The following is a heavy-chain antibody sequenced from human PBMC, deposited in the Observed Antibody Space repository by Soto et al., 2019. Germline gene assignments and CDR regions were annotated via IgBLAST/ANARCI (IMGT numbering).Heavy chain of an antibody. D-gene: IGHD1-26*01. CDR2: INHSGST. CDR3: AMPRYLGEHDAFDI. V-gene: IGHV4-34*01. CDR1: GGSFSGYY. J-gene: IGHJ3*02. Sequence: SETLSLTCAVYGGSFSGYYWSWIRQPPGKGLEWIGEINHSGSTNYNPSLKSRVTISVDTSKNQFSLKLSSVTAADTAVYYCAMPRYLGEHDAFDIWGQGTMVTVSS.